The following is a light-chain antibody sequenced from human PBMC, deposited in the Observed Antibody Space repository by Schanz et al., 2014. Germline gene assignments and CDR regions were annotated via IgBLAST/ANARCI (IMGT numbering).Light chain of an antibody. CDR1: SGHHNYA. CDR3: QTWGTAMVI. V-gene: IGLV4-69*01. J-gene: IGLJ2*01. Sequence: QPVLTQSPSASASLGASVKLTCTLSSGHHNYAIAWHQQQPEKGPRYLMRLHSDGSHIKGDGIPDRFSGSSSGAERYLTISSLQSEDEADYYCQTWGTAMVIFGGGTKPPS. CDR2: LHSDGSH.